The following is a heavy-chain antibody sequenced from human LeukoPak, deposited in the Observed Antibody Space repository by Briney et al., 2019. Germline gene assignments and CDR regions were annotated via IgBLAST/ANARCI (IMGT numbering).Heavy chain of an antibody. V-gene: IGHV1-69*13. Sequence: ASVKVSCKASGYTFTSNYIHWVRQAPGQGLEWMGGIIPIFGTANYAQKFQGRVTITADESTSTAYMELSSLRSEDTAVYYCARAGGQQLDIGYRFDYWGQGTLVTVSS. CDR2: IIPIFGTA. CDR3: ARAGGQQLDIGYRFDY. J-gene: IGHJ4*02. D-gene: IGHD6-13*01. CDR1: GYTFTSNY.